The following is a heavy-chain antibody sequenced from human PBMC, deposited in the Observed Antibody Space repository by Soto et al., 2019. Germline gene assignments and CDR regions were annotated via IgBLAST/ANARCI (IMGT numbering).Heavy chain of an antibody. V-gene: IGHV3-30*18. J-gene: IGHJ3*02. Sequence: GGSLRLSCAASGFTFSSYGMHWVRQAPGKGLEWVAVISYDGSNKYYADSVKGRFTISRDNSKNTLYLQMNSLRAEDTAVYYCAKNMGITMIVVVTPVAFDIWGQGTMVTVS. CDR3: AKNMGITMIVVVTPVAFDI. CDR2: ISYDGSNK. D-gene: IGHD3-22*01. CDR1: GFTFSSYG.